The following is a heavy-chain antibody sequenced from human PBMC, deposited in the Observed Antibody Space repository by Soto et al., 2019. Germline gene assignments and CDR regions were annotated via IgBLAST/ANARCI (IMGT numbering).Heavy chain of an antibody. Sequence: PSETLSLTCTVSGGSMSSHYWTWLRQSPGKGLEWIGYISYSGSTYYNPSLKSRVSISADTSKNQFSLRMNSMIAADTAAYYCARADPAASVGYWGQGTLVTVSS. D-gene: IGHD2-2*01. CDR2: ISYSGST. CDR3: ARADPAASVGY. V-gene: IGHV4-59*11. CDR1: GGSMSSHY. J-gene: IGHJ4*02.